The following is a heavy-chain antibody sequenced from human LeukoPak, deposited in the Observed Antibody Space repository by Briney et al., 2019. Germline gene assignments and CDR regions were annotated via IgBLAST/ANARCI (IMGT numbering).Heavy chain of an antibody. J-gene: IGHJ4*02. CDR2: INSDGGTT. V-gene: IGHV3-74*01. CDR3: ARVVEASTQAGVY. Sequence: GGSLRLSCAASGFTFSSYWMHWVRQAPGKGLVWVSRINSDGGTTNYADSVKGRFTISRDNAKNTLYLQINSLRAEDTAVYYCARVVEASTQAGVYWGQGTLVTVSS. CDR1: GFTFSSYW. D-gene: IGHD1-26*01.